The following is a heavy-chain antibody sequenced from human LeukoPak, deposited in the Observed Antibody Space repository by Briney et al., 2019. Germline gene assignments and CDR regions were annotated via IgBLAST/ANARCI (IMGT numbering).Heavy chain of an antibody. CDR3: ARHPNGAYGIFNY. Sequence: SETLSLTCTVSGGSISISSYYWGWIRQPPGKGPEWIGSIYYRGNTYYNPSLKSRVTISVDTSKNQFSLKLSSVTAADTALYYCARHPNGAYGIFNYWGQGTLVTVSS. D-gene: IGHD2-8*01. J-gene: IGHJ4*02. V-gene: IGHV4-39*01. CDR1: GGSISISSYY. CDR2: IYYRGNT.